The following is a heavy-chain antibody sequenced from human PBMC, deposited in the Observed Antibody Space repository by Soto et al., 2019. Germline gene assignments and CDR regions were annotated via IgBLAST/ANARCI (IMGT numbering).Heavy chain of an antibody. CDR2: INAGNGKT. J-gene: IGHJ6*02. V-gene: IGHV1-3*01. CDR3: ANNGDYYYYGMDV. Sequence: QVQLVQSGAEVKKPGASVKVSCKASGYTFSNYATHWVRQAPGQRLEWMGWINAGNGKTKYSQNFQGRVTITRDTSESTAYMELSSLRSEDTAVYYCANNGDYYYYGMDVWGQGTTVTVSS. CDR1: GYTFSNYA. D-gene: IGHD4-17*01.